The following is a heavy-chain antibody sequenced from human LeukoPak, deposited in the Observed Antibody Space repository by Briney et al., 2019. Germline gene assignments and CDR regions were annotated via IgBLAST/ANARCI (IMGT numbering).Heavy chain of an antibody. CDR1: GFTFSSYS. Sequence: GGSLRLSCAASGFTFSSYSMNWVRQAPGKGLEWVSYISSSSSTIYYADSVKGRFTISRDNAKNSLYLQMNSLRAEDTAVYYCARDVFSADIVVVVAATPFDYWGQGTLVTVSS. J-gene: IGHJ4*02. CDR2: ISSSSSTI. V-gene: IGHV3-48*01. D-gene: IGHD2-15*01. CDR3: ARDVFSADIVVVVAATPFDY.